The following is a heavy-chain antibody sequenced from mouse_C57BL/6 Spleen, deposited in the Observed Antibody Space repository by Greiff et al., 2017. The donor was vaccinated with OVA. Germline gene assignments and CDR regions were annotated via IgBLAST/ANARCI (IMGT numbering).Heavy chain of an antibody. J-gene: IGHJ2*01. CDR1: GYTFTTYP. D-gene: IGHD1-1*01. CDR2: FHPYNDDT. V-gene: IGHV1-47*01. CDR3: ARRNYGRGYFDY. Sequence: QVQLKESGAELVKPGASVKMSCKASGYTFTTYPIEWMKQNHGKSLEWIGNFHPYNDDTKYNEKFKGKATLTVEKSSSTVYLELSRLTSDDSAVYYCARRNYGRGYFDYWGQGTTLTVSS.